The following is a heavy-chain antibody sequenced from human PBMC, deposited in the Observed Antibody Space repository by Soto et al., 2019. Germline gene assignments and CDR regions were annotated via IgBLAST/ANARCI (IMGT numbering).Heavy chain of an antibody. V-gene: IGHV5-51*01. Sequence: GESVKISCKGSGYTFNNYWICCLRQMPGKGMEWLGIIYPGDSDTKYSPSFQGQVTISVDRSITTAYLQWSSLKASETAMYYCARGSEPGGTYRKRFEY. CDR3: ARGSEPGGTYRKRFEY. CDR1: GYTFNNYW. D-gene: IGHD3-16*02. CDR2: IYPGDSDT. J-gene: IGHJ1*01.